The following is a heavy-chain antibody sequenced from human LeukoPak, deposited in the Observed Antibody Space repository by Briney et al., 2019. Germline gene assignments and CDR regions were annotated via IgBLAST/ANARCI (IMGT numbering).Heavy chain of an antibody. CDR1: GFTFSSYW. D-gene: IGHD1-1*01. V-gene: IGHV3-66*01. Sequence: GGSLRLSCAASGFTFSSYWMSWVRQAPGKGLEWVSVIYSGGTTYYADSVKGRFTISRDNSKNTLYLQMNSLRAEDTAVYYCARTTTFAPHFDYWGQGTLVTVSS. CDR3: ARTTTFAPHFDY. CDR2: IYSGGTT. J-gene: IGHJ4*02.